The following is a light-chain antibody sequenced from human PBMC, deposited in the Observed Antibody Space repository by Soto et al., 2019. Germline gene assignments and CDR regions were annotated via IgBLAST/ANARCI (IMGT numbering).Light chain of an antibody. CDR2: DVN. V-gene: IGLV2-11*01. CDR1: SSDVGTYNY. CDR3: CSYAGAYTWV. J-gene: IGLJ3*02. Sequence: QSVLTQPRSVSGSPGQSVTISCTGTSSDVGTYNYVSWHQQHPGKAPKLMIYDVNKRPSGVPDRFSGSKSGNTASLTIYGLQGEDEADYYCCSYAGAYTWVFGGGTKVTVL.